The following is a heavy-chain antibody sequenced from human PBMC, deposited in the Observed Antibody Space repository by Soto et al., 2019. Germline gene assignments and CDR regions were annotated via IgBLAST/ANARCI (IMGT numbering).Heavy chain of an antibody. CDR2: IYYSGST. CDR3: ARHSASWQWFDY. V-gene: IGHV4-31*03. J-gene: IGHJ5*01. D-gene: IGHD1-26*01. Sequence: QVQLQESGPGLVKPSQTLSLTCSVSGGSISSGGYYWSWIRQHPEKGLEWIGYIYYSGSTNYHPSLKSRVISSVDTSSNRFSLDLRSVTAADTAIYYCARHSASWQWFDYWGQGTLVTVSS. CDR1: GGSISSGGYY.